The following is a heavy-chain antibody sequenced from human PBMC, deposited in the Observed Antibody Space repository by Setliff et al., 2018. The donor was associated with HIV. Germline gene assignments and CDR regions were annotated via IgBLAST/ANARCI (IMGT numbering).Heavy chain of an antibody. CDR3: ARNPCSGGSCPDAFDI. V-gene: IGHV4-38-2*01. J-gene: IGHJ3*02. Sequence: SETLSLTCAVSGYSISSGYYWGWIRQPPGKGLEWIGSIYHSGSTYYDPSLKSRVTISVDPSKNQFSLKLSSVTAADTAVYYCARNPCSGGSCPDAFDIWGQGTMVTVSS. CDR1: GYSISSGYY. CDR2: IYHSGST. D-gene: IGHD2-15*01.